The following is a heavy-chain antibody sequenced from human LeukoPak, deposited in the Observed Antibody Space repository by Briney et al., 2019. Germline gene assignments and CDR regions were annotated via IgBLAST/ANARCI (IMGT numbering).Heavy chain of an antibody. D-gene: IGHD2-15*01. CDR3: ARDQYCSGGSCYSESIDY. Sequence: ASVKVSCKASGYTFTGYGISWVRQAPGQGLEWMGWISAYNGNTNYAQKLQGRVTMTTDTSTSTAYMELRSLRSDDTAVYYCARDQYCSGGSCYSESIDYWGQGTLVTVSS. CDR2: ISAYNGNT. CDR1: GYTFTGYG. V-gene: IGHV1-18*01. J-gene: IGHJ4*02.